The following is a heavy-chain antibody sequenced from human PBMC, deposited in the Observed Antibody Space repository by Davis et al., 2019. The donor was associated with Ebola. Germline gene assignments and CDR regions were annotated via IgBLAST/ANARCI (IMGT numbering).Heavy chain of an antibody. D-gene: IGHD6-19*01. Sequence: GALKISCAASGFTFGSYSMSWVRQAPGKGLEWVSCISTSSTYIYYADSVKGRFTISRDNAKNSLYLQLNSLRAEDTAVYYCARVSYTNGLYYFDYWGQGTLVTVSS. CDR2: ISTSSTYI. CDR3: ARVSYTNGLYYFDY. J-gene: IGHJ4*02. CDR1: GFTFGSYS. V-gene: IGHV3-21*01.